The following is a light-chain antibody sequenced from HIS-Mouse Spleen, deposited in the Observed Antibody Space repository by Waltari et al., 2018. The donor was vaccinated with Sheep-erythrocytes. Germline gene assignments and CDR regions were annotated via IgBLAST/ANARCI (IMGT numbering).Light chain of an antibody. CDR1: SSDVGGYNS. J-gene: IGLJ1*01. CDR2: DVS. Sequence: QSALTQPRSVSGSPGQSVTISCTGTSSDVGGYNSVSWYQQHPGKAPKLMIYDVSKRPSGVPDRFSGSKSCNTASLTISGLQAEDEADYYCCSYAGSYNHVFATGTKVTVL. CDR3: CSYAGSYNHV. V-gene: IGLV2-11*01.